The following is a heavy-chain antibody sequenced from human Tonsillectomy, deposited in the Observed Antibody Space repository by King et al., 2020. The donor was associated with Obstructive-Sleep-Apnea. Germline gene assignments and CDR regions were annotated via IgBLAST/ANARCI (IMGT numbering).Heavy chain of an antibody. D-gene: IGHD2-21*01. Sequence: QLVQSGAEVKKPGASVKVSCKASGYTFTGYYIHWVRQAPGQGLDWMGWINPNSGGTNYAQKFQGRVTMTRDTSISTAYMELSRLRSDDTAVYYCARDVASDEAWFDPWGQGTLVTVSS. V-gene: IGHV1-2*02. CDR2: INPNSGGT. CDR3: ARDVASDEAWFDP. J-gene: IGHJ5*02. CDR1: GYTFTGYY.